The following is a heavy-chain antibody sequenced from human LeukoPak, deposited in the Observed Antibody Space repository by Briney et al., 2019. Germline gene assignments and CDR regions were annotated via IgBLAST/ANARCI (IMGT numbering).Heavy chain of an antibody. V-gene: IGHV3-53*01. CDR1: GFTVSNNY. J-gene: IGHJ4*02. D-gene: IGHD1-26*01. CDR3: ARGGVGATFDY. CDR2: IYSGGST. Sequence: GGSLRLSCAASGFTVSNNYMSWVRQAPGKGLEWVSVIYSGGSTYYADSMKGRFTISRDNSKNTLYLQMNSLRVEDTAVYYCARGGVGATFDYWGQGTLVTVSS.